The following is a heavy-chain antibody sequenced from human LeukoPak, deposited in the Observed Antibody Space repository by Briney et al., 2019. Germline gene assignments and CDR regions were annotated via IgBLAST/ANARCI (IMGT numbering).Heavy chain of an antibody. Sequence: PGGSLRLSCAASGFTFSSYAMSWVRQAPGRGLEWVSAISGSGGSTYYADSVKGRFTISRDNSKNTLYLQMNSLRAEDTVVYYCAKDLERLITDVYYFDYWGQGTLVTVSS. D-gene: IGHD3-16*01. CDR1: GFTFSSYA. J-gene: IGHJ4*02. CDR2: ISGSGGST. CDR3: AKDLERLITDVYYFDY. V-gene: IGHV3-23*01.